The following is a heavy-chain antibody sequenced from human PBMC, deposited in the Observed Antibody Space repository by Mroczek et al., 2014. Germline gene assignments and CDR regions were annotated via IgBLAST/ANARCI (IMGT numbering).Heavy chain of an antibody. V-gene: IGHV3-33*01. Sequence: QVQLVESGGGVVQPGRSLRLSCAASGFTFSSYGMHWVRQAPGKGLEWVAVIWYDGSNKYYADSVKGRFTISRDNSKNTLYLQMNSLRAEDTAVYYCARDERGNWNYGISQYYYYYYGMDVWGQGTHGHPSP. CDR1: GFTFSSYG. D-gene: IGHD1-7*01. J-gene: IGHJ6*02. CDR3: ARDERGNWNYGISQYYYYYYGMDV. CDR2: IWYDGSNK.